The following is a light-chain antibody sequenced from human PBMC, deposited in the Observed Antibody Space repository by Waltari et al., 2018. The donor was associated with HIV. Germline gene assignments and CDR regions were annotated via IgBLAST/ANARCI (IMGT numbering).Light chain of an antibody. Sequence: EMVMTQSPATLSVSPGERATLSCRASQSVSNSVAWYLQKPGQAPRLLIYGASTRATGIPDRFSGSGSGTEFTLTISSLQSEDFAVYYCQEYTTWPLITFGQGTRLDIK. CDR1: QSVSNS. CDR3: QEYTTWPLIT. J-gene: IGKJ5*01. V-gene: IGKV3-15*01. CDR2: GAS.